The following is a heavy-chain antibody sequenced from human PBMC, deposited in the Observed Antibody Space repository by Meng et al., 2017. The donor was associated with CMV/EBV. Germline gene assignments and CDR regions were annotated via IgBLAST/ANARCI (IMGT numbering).Heavy chain of an antibody. CDR3: ARAGSSSSSAGIDY. CDR1: GGTFSSYT. Sequence: SVKVSCKASGGTFSSYTISWVRQAPGQGLEWMGRIIPILSIANYAQKFQGRVTITADKSTSTAYMELSSLRSEDTAVYYCARAGSSSSSAGIDYWGQGTLVTVSS. V-gene: IGHV1-69*02. D-gene: IGHD6-6*01. J-gene: IGHJ4*02. CDR2: IIPILSIA.